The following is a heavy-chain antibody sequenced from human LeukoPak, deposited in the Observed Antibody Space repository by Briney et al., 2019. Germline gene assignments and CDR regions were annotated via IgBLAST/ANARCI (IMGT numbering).Heavy chain of an antibody. CDR3: ARDYYYDSSVTFDY. D-gene: IGHD3-22*01. J-gene: IGHJ4*02. CDR1: GFTFSSYA. Sequence: PGGSLRLSCAASGFTFSSYAMSWVRQAPGKGLEWVSAISGSGGSTYYADSVKGRFTISRDNSKNTLYLQMNSLRVEDTAVYYCARDYYYDSSVTFDYWGQGILVTVSS. V-gene: IGHV3-23*01. CDR2: ISGSGGST.